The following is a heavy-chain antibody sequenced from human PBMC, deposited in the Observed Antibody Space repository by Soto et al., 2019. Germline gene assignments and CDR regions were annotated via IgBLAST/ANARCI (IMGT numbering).Heavy chain of an antibody. D-gene: IGHD6-6*01. J-gene: IGHJ6*02. CDR3: ARDLQQLGRYYYYGMDV. Sequence: SVKVSCKASGGTFSSYAISWVRQAPGQGLEWMGGIIPIFGTANYAQKFQGRVTITADESTSTAYMELSSLRSEDTAVYYCARDLQQLGRYYYYGMDVWGQGTTVTVSS. CDR2: IIPIFGTA. CDR1: GGTFSSYA. V-gene: IGHV1-69*13.